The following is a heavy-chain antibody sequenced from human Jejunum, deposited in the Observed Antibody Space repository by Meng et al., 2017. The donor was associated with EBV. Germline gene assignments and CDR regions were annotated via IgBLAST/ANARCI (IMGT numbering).Heavy chain of an antibody. V-gene: IGHV4-30-2*01. Sequence: QLHGHGPGLVKLSETLSLTVAVLGGSISSGGYSWPWIRQPPGKGLQWIGYIYYSGSAFYNPSLKSRVTLSVDRSKNQFSLNLSSVTAADTAVYYCARGAYFDYWGQGTLVTVSS. CDR3: ARGAYFDY. J-gene: IGHJ4*02. CDR2: IYYSGSA. CDR1: GGSISSGGYS.